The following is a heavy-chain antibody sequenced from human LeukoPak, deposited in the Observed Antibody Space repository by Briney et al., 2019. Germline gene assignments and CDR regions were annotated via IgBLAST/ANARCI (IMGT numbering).Heavy chain of an antibody. CDR1: GGSISSYY. V-gene: IGHV4-4*09. J-gene: IGHJ4*02. CDR2: IYTSGST. D-gene: IGHD3-3*01. CDR3: ARAGIWSGYSNFDY. Sequence: SETLSLTCTVSGGSISSYYWSWIRQPPGKGLEWIGYIYTSGSTNYNPSLKSRVTISVDTSKNQFSLKLSSVTAADMAVYYCARAGIWSGYSNFDYWGQGTLVTVSS.